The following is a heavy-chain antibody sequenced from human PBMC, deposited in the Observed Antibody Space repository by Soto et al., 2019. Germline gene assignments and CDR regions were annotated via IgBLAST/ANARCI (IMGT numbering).Heavy chain of an antibody. D-gene: IGHD1-26*01. V-gene: IGHV3-33*01. Sequence: QVQLVESGGGVVQPGRSLRLSCAASGFTFSSYGMHWVRQAPGMGLEWVAVIWYDGSNKYYADSVKGRFTISRDNSKNTLYLQMNSLRAEDTAVYYCARSPHIVGATRLFDYWGQGTLVTVSS. CDR2: IWYDGSNK. J-gene: IGHJ4*02. CDR1: GFTFSSYG. CDR3: ARSPHIVGATRLFDY.